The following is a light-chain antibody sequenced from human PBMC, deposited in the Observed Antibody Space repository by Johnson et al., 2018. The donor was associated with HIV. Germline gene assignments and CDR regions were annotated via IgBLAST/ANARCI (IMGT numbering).Light chain of an antibody. J-gene: IGLJ1*01. CDR2: DNY. V-gene: IGLV1-51*01. Sequence: QSVLTQPPSVSAAPGQKVTISCSGSSSNIGNNYVSWYQHLPGRAPKLLIYDNYKRPSGIPDRFSGSKSGTSATLGITGLQTGDEADYYCGTWDSSLSAEVFGTGTKVTVL. CDR1: SSNIGNNY. CDR3: GTWDSSLSAEV.